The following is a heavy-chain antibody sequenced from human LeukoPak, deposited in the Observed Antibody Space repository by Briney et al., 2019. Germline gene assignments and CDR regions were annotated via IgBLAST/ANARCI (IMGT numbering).Heavy chain of an antibody. J-gene: IGHJ5*02. CDR1: GFTFSSYA. D-gene: IGHD6-13*01. CDR3: AKGGSSWYGWFDP. CDR2: ISGSGGST. Sequence: GGSLRLSCAASGFTFSSYAMSWVRQAPGKGLEWVSAISGSGGSTYYADSVKGRFTISRDNSKNSLYLQMNSLRIEDTALYYCAKGGSSWYGWFDPWGQGTLVTVSS. V-gene: IGHV3-23*01.